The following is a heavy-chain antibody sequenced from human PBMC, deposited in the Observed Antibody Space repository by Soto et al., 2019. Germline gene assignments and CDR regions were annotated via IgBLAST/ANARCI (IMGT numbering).Heavy chain of an antibody. CDR1: GGTFSSYA. CDR2: IIPIFGTA. CDR3: AGFSGDYNDCSYYGMDV. Sequence: QVQLVQSGAEVKKPGSSVKVSCKASGGTFSSYAISWVRQAPGQGLEWMGGIIPIFGTANYAQKFQGRATSTADDSTRSAYLELRSLRSEATAVYYRAGFSGDYNDCSYYGMDVWAHGTTVTVSS. V-gene: IGHV1-69*12. J-gene: IGHJ6*02. D-gene: IGHD4-17*01.